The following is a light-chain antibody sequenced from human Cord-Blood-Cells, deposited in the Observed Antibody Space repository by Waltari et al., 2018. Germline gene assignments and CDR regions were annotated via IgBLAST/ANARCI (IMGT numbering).Light chain of an antibody. V-gene: IGKV1-5*01. J-gene: IGKJ2*01. CDR1: QSISSW. CDR2: DAS. CDR3: QQYNSYSPYT. Sequence: DIQMTQSPSTLSASVGDRVTITCRVSQSISSWLAWYQQKPGKAPKLLICDASSLESGVPSRFSGSGSGTEFTLTISSLQPDDFATYYCQQYNSYSPYTFGQGTKLEIK.